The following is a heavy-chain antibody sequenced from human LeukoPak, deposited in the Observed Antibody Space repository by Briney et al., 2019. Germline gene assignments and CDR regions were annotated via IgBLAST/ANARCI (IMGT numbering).Heavy chain of an antibody. CDR3: ARAPRWLQSFDY. CDR1: GYTLTELS. D-gene: IGHD5-24*01. CDR2: FDPEDGET. V-gene: IGHV1-24*01. Sequence: ASVKVSCKVSGYTLTELSMHWVRQAPGKGLEWMGGFDPEDGETIYAQKFQGRVTMTRNTSISTAYMELSSLRSEDTAVYYCARAPRWLQSFDYWGQGTLVTVSS. J-gene: IGHJ4*02.